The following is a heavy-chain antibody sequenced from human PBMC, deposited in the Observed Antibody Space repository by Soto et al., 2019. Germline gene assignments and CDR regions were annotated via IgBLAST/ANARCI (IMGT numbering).Heavy chain of an antibody. CDR2: ISSSSSTI. J-gene: IGHJ5*02. D-gene: IGHD1-26*01. V-gene: IGHV3-48*02. CDR3: AREGGNLNRFDP. Sequence: EVQLVESGGGLVQPGGSLRLSCAASGFTFSSYSMNWVRQPPGKGLEWVSYISSSSSTIYYADYVKGRFTISKDNAKNAQDLQMNSLRDEDTAVYYCAREGGNLNRFDPWGQGTLVTVSS. CDR1: GFTFSSYS.